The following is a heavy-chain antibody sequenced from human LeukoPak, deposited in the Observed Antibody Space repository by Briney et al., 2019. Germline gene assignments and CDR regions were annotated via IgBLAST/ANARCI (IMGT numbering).Heavy chain of an antibody. Sequence: GGSLRLSCAASEFTFSSYWMHWVRQAPGKGLVWVSRIDSDGSSTSYADSVKGRFTISRDNAKNTLYLQMNSLRAEDTAVYYCAKDDYQAYFDYWGQATLVTVSS. D-gene: IGHD5-12*01. V-gene: IGHV3-74*01. CDR1: EFTFSSYW. CDR3: AKDDYQAYFDY. J-gene: IGHJ4*02. CDR2: IDSDGSST.